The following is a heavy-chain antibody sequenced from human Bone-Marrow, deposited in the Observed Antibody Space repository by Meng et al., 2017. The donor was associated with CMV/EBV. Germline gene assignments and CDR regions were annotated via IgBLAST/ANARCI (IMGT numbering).Heavy chain of an antibody. CDR3: AGVVYDFWSAKYLGGAMDV. V-gene: IGHV3-23*01. Sequence: GVLKISCAASGFTFRSYAMSWVRQAPGKGLEWVSAISGSGGSTYYADSVKGRFTISRDNSKNTLYLQMNSLRAEDTAVYYCAGVVYDFWSAKYLGGAMDVWGQGTTVTVSS. D-gene: IGHD3-3*01. J-gene: IGHJ6*02. CDR2: ISGSGGST. CDR1: GFTFRSYA.